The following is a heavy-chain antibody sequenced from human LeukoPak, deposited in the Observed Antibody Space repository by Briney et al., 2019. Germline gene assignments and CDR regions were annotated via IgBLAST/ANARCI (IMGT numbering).Heavy chain of an antibody. D-gene: IGHD2-21*02. CDR2: ISYVGTTK. Sequence: GGSLRLSCAASGFTFSSYWMSWVRQAPGKGLEWVAVISYVGTTKYYADSVKGRFTISRDNSNNILYLQMNSLRAEDTAVYYCAKEHCTGNCYSDFFDYWGQGTLVTVSS. CDR1: GFTFSSYW. V-gene: IGHV3-30*18. CDR3: AKEHCTGNCYSDFFDY. J-gene: IGHJ4*02.